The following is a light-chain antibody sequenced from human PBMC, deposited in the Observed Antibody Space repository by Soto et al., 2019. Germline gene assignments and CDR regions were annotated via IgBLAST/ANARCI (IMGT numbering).Light chain of an antibody. V-gene: IGKV3-15*01. CDR2: GAS. CDR3: QQYNNWPYT. CDR1: QSFSTN. Sequence: EIVMTQSPATLSVSPGETAALSCRASQSFSTNLAWYQQKPGQAPRLLIYGASTRATGIPARFSGSGSGTEFTLTISSLQSEDFAVYYCQQYNNWPYTFGQGTKLEI. J-gene: IGKJ2*01.